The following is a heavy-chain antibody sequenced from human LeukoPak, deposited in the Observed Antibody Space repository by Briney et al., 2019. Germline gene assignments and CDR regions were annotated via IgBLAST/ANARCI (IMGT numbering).Heavy chain of an antibody. CDR3: AREPMVRGVRDPAPDY. CDR1: GGSISSYY. Sequence: PSETLSLTCTVSGGSISSYYWSWIRQPPGKGLEWIGYIYYSGSTNYNPSLKSRVTISVDTSKNQFSLKLSSVTAAGTAVYYCAREPMVRGVRDPAPDYWGQGTLVTVSS. J-gene: IGHJ4*02. D-gene: IGHD3-10*01. CDR2: IYYSGST. V-gene: IGHV4-59*12.